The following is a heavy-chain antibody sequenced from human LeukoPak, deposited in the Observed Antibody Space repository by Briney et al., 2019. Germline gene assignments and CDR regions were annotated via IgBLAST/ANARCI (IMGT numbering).Heavy chain of an antibody. J-gene: IGHJ4*02. CDR2: MNPNSGNT. CDR1: GYTFTSYD. V-gene: IGHV1-8*01. CDR3: ATGLYVENWNGTFDY. D-gene: IGHD1-1*01. Sequence: ASVKVSCKASGYTFTSYDINWVRQATGQGLEWMRWMNPNSGNTGYAQKFQGRVTMTRNTSISTAYMELSSLRSEDTAVYYCATGLYVENWNGTFDYWGQGTLVTVSS.